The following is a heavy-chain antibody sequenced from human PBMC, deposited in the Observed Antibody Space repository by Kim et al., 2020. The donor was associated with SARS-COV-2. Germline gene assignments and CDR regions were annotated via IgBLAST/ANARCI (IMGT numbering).Heavy chain of an antibody. V-gene: IGHV1-18*01. CDR3: ARVGSAWSGDYYYGMDV. J-gene: IGHJ6*02. CDR2: VSAYNGNISADNGNT. D-gene: IGHD6-19*01. Sequence: ASVKVSCKASGYMFRNFGISWVRQAPGQGLEWLGWVSAYNGNISADNGNTNYEQNFQGRVTMTADTSTSTASMELRSLRFDDTAVYYCARVGSAWSGDYYYGMDVWGQGTTVTVSS. CDR1: GYMFRNFG.